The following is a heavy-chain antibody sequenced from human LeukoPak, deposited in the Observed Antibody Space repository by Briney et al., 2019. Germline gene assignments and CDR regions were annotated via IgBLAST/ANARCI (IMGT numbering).Heavy chain of an antibody. CDR3: ARKNYYDSSGTIDF. CDR1: GYSFTSYW. V-gene: IGHV5-51*01. D-gene: IGHD3-22*01. Sequence: GESLKISCKASGYSFTSYWIGWVRQMPGKGLEWMGVIYPADSDARYSPSFQGQVTISADKSITTVYLQWSSLKASDTAVYYCARKNYYDSSGTIDFWGQGTLVTVSS. J-gene: IGHJ4*02. CDR2: IYPADSDA.